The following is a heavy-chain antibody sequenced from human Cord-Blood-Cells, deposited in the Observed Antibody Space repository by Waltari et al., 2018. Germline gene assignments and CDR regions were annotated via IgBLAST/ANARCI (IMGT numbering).Heavy chain of an antibody. J-gene: IGHJ4*02. CDR1: GGTFSSYA. CDR2: IIPILGRA. CDR3: ARSGSGSYYNLYY. Sequence: QVQLVQSGAEVKKPGSSVKVSCKASGGTFSSYAISWVRQAPGQGLEWMGGIIPILGRANYAQKFQGRVTITADKSTSTAYRELSSLRSEDTAVYYCARSGSGSYYNLYYWGQGTLVTVSS. V-gene: IGHV1-69*10. D-gene: IGHD3-10*01.